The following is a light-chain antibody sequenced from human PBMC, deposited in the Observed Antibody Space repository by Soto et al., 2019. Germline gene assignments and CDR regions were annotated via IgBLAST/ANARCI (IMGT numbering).Light chain of an antibody. J-gene: IGLJ1*01. CDR3: CSYADGRIYF. CDR1: SRDVGAYDY. V-gene: IGLV2-14*03. Sequence: QSVLTQPASVSGSPGQSITISCTGTSRDVGAYDYVSWYLQYPDKAPQLLIYYVDHRPSGVSSRFYGSKSGNTASLTISGLQAEDEGDYYCCSYADGRIYFFGTGTKVTVL. CDR2: YVD.